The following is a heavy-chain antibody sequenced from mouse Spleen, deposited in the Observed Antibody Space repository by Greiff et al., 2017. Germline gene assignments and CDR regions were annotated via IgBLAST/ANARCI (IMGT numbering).Heavy chain of an antibody. D-gene: IGHD1-2*01. Sequence: VQLQQSGPELVRPGVSVKISCKGSSYTFTDYAMHWVKQSHAKSLEWIGVISTYYGNTNYNQKFKGKATMTVDKSSSTAYMELARLTSEDSAVYYCARENYGSYYYAMDYWGQGTSVTVSS. V-gene: IGHV1-67*01. CDR3: ARENYGSYYYAMDY. CDR2: ISTYYGNT. J-gene: IGHJ4*01. CDR1: SYTFTDYA.